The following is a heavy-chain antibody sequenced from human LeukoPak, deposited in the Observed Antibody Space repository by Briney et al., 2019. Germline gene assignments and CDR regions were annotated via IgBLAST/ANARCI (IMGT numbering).Heavy chain of an antibody. V-gene: IGHV3-23*01. Sequence: GGSLRLSCAASGFTFSSYAMSWVRQAPGKGLEWVSAISGSGGGTYYADSVKGRFTISRDNSKNTLYLQMNSLRAEDTAVYYCARDLCSGGSCYFDYWGQGTLVTVSS. CDR3: ARDLCSGGSCYFDY. D-gene: IGHD2-15*01. CDR2: ISGSGGGT. CDR1: GFTFSSYA. J-gene: IGHJ4*02.